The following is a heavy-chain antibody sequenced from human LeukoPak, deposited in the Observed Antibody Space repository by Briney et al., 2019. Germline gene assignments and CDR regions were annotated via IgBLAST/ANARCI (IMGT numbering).Heavy chain of an antibody. J-gene: IGHJ4*02. CDR1: GFTFSSYW. Sequence: GGSLRLSCAASGFTFSSYWMSWVRQAPGKGLEWVANIKQDGSEKYYVDSVKGRFTISRDNSKNTVYLQMNSLRAEDTAVYYCARRVTDSSGWLFDYWGQGALVTVSS. CDR3: ARRVTDSSGWLFDY. V-gene: IGHV3-7*03. D-gene: IGHD6-25*01. CDR2: IKQDGSEK.